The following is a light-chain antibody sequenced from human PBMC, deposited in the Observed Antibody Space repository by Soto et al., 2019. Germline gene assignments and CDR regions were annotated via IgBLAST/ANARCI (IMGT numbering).Light chain of an antibody. V-gene: IGKV3-11*01. CDR2: DAS. CDR3: LHRMNWPLT. Sequence: IVLTQSPDTLSLSPGETATLSCRASESLSTYLGWYQQRPGQAPRLLIYDASSRATGIPDRFSGSGSETDFTLTISSLEPEDLGVYYCLHRMNWPLTFGQGTRLEI. J-gene: IGKJ5*01. CDR1: ESLSTY.